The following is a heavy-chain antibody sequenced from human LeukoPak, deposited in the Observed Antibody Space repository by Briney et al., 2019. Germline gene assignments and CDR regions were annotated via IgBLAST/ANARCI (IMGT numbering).Heavy chain of an antibody. J-gene: IGHJ6*03. CDR3: AKNGGDYSYYYYYFMDV. D-gene: IGHD4-17*01. CDR2: IKQDESEK. V-gene: IGHV3-7*01. CDR1: GFTFSSYW. Sequence: PGGSLRLSCAASGFTFSSYWMSWVRQTPGKGLEWVANIKQDESEKYYVDSVKGRFTISRDNAKNSLYLQMNSLRAEDTAVYYCAKNGGDYSYYYYYFMDVWGKGTTVTVSS.